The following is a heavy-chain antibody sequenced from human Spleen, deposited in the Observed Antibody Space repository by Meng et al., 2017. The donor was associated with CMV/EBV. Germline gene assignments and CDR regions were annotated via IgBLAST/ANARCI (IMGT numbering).Heavy chain of an antibody. CDR1: GYSFTTYE. CDR3: AKADRDFDFWSGFPRFDP. D-gene: IGHD3-3*01. V-gene: IGHV1-8*01. Sequence: ASVKVSCKASGYSFTTYEINWLRQATGQGLEWMGRMDPNNGNTGYAQKFQGRVTMTRDTSINTAYMELSSLRSDDTAIYYRAKADRDFDFWSGFPRFDPWGQGTLVTVSS. J-gene: IGHJ5*02. CDR2: MDPNNGNT.